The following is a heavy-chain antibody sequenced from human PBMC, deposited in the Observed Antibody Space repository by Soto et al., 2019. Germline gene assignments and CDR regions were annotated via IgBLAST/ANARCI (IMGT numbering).Heavy chain of an antibody. CDR2: IIPIFGTP. J-gene: IGHJ5*02. D-gene: IGHD3-22*01. Sequence: VASVKVSCKASGGTFTDLGLHWVRQAPGQGLEWMGGIIPIFGTPNYAQKFQGRVIITADEFTSTAHMELSSLRSEDTAVYYCARGWDHYDSSGLLTWFDPWGRGTLVTVSS. V-gene: IGHV1-69*13. CDR1: GGTFTDLG. CDR3: ARGWDHYDSSGLLTWFDP.